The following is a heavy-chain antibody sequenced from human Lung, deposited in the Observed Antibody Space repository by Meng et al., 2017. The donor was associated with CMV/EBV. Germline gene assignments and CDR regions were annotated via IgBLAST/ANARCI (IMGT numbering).Heavy chain of an antibody. CDR3: AREGTMVRGVYYYYDGMDV. J-gene: IGHJ6*02. CDR2: IYYSGST. Sequence: SETLSLXCTVSGGSISSSSYYWGWIGQPPGRGLEWIGTIYYSGSTYYNPSLKSRVTISLDTSKNQFSLKLSSVTAADTAVYYCAREGTMVRGVYYYYDGMDVWGQGNXVTVSS. D-gene: IGHD3-10*01. CDR1: GGSISSSSYY. V-gene: IGHV4-39*07.